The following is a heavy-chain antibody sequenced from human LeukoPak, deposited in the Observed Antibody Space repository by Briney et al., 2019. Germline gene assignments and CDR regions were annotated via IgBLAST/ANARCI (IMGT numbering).Heavy chain of an antibody. D-gene: IGHD3-10*01. CDR1: GGSFSGYY. CDR2: INHSGST. J-gene: IGHJ4*02. CDR3: VKLELNYGSGTY. Sequence: SETLSLTCAVYGGSFSGYYWSWIRQPPGKGLEWIGEINHSGSTNYNPSLKSRVTISVDTSKNQFSLKLSSVTAADTAVYYCVKLELNYGSGTYWGQGTLVTVSS. V-gene: IGHV4-34*01.